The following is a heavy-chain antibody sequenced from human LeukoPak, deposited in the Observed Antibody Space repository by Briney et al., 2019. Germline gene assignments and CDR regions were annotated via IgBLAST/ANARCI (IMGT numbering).Heavy chain of an antibody. Sequence: GGSLRLSCAASGFTFSSYSMNWVGQAPGKGLEWVSYISSSSSTIYYADSVKGRFTISRDNAKNSLYLQMNSLRAEDTAVYYCAMTYYDYVWGSYRSDAFDIWGQGTMVTVSS. D-gene: IGHD3-16*02. V-gene: IGHV3-48*01. CDR1: GFTFSSYS. CDR3: AMTYYDYVWGSYRSDAFDI. CDR2: ISSSSSTI. J-gene: IGHJ3*02.